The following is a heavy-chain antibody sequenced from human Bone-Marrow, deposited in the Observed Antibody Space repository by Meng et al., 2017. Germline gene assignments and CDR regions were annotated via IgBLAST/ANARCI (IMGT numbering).Heavy chain of an antibody. D-gene: IGHD6-13*01. CDR2: ISAYNGNT. J-gene: IGHJ4*02. CDR1: DDTFSNCG. V-gene: IGHV1-18*01. Sequence: ASVKVSCKSSDDTFSNCGITWVRQAPGQGLEWMGWISAYNGNTNYAQKLQGRVTMTTDTSTSTAYMELRSLRSDDTAVYYCARVVPIAAAGWDTYYFDYWGQGTLVTVSS. CDR3: ARVVPIAAAGWDTYYFDY.